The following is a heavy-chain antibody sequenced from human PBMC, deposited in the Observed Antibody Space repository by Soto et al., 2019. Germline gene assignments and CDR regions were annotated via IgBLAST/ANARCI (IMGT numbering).Heavy chain of an antibody. CDR3: ARGPYSGGPRACSIYWFGP. V-gene: IGHV4-59*13. D-gene: IGHD2-21*01. Sequence: SETLSLTCTVSGDSMNNYYWNWIRRPPGGGLEWIANIYHSGSTNYNPSLKSRVTMSLHMSRNQFSLKLTSVTAADAAVYYCARGPYSGGPRACSIYWFGPWSQETQVTVSS. J-gene: IGHJ5*02. CDR2: IYHSGST. CDR1: GDSMNNYY.